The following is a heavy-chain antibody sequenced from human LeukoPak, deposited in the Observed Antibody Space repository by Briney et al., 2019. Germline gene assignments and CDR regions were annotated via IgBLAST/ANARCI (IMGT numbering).Heavy chain of an antibody. V-gene: IGHV4-30-2*01. CDR1: GGSISRGGFS. CDR3: ARTYYYGSGSYYPSDWYFDL. J-gene: IGHJ2*01. Sequence: SETLSLTCPVSGGSISRGGFSWTWIRQPPGKGLEWIGYIYHNGSIYYNPSLKSRVTISVDRSKNQFSLKLSSVTAADTAVYYCARTYYYGSGSYYPSDWYFDLWGRGTLVTVSS. D-gene: IGHD3-10*01. CDR2: IYHNGSI.